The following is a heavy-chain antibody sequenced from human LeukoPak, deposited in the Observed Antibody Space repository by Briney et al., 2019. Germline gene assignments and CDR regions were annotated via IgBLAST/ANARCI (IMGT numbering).Heavy chain of an antibody. CDR2: IYYSGST. CDR3: ARRGYSYGIFDY. J-gene: IGHJ4*02. Sequence: PSETLSLTCTVSGDSISSSSYYWGWIRQPPGKGLEWIGYIYYSGSTNYNPSLKSRVTISVDTSKNQFSLKLSSVTAADTAVYYCARRGYSYGIFDYWGQGTLVTVSS. CDR1: GDSISSSSYY. D-gene: IGHD5-18*01. V-gene: IGHV4-61*05.